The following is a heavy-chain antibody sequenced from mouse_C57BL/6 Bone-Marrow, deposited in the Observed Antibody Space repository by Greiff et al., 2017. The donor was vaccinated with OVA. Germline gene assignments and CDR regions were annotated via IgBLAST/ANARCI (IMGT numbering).Heavy chain of an antibody. CDR3: ARGGAGPFAY. D-gene: IGHD1-1*02. Sequence: VQLQQSGPELVKPGASVKISCKASGYSFTGYYMNWVKQSPEKSLEWIGEINPSTGGTTYNQKFKAKATLTVDKSSSTAYMQLKSLTSADSAVYYCARGGAGPFAYWGQGTLVTVSA. V-gene: IGHV1-42*01. CDR2: INPSTGGT. CDR1: GYSFTGYY. J-gene: IGHJ3*01.